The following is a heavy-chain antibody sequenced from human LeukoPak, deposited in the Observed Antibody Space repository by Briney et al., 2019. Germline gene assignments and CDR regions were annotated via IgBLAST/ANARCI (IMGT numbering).Heavy chain of an antibody. V-gene: IGHV4-59*08. CDR2: IYHTGTT. J-gene: IGHJ4*02. CDR1: GGSIGTYY. CDR3: ARSPGLGYSGGSCHFDY. Sequence: SETLSLICNVSGGSIGTYYWSWIRQPPGQGLEYLGYIYHTGTTSYNPSLKSRATTSVDTSKNQFSLRLTSVTAADTALYYCARSPGLGYSGGSCHFDYWGQGILVTVSS. D-gene: IGHD2-15*01.